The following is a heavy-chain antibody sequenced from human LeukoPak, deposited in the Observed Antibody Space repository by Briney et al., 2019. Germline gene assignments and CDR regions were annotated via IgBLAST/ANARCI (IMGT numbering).Heavy chain of an antibody. V-gene: IGHV3-53*01. CDR3: ATSGGYYQFDY. CDR1: GFTVSSNY. CDR2: IYSGGST. Sequence: SGGSLRLSCAGSGFTVSSNYMNWVRQAPGKGLEWVSVIYSGGSTYYVDSVKGRFTISRDNSKNTLYLQMNSLRADDTAVYYCATSGGYYQFDYWGQGTLVTVSS. D-gene: IGHD1-26*01. J-gene: IGHJ4*02.